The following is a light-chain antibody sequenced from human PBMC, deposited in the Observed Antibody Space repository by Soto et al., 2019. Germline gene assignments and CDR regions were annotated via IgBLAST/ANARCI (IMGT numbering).Light chain of an antibody. CDR1: QSVSSS. CDR2: GAS. CDR3: QQYNKWPWT. Sequence: EIVMTQSPATLSMSPGERVTLSCRASQSVSSSLAWNQQKPGQAPRLLIYGASTRATGVPDRFSGSGSGTEFTLTISSLQSEDFEVYYCQQYNKWPWTFGQGTKVEIK. J-gene: IGKJ1*01. V-gene: IGKV3-15*01.